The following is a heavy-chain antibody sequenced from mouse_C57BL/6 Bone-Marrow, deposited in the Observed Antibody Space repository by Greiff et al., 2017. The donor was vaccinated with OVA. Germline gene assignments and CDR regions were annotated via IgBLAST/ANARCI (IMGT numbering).Heavy chain of an antibody. CDR3: ARSGFTTVVRYFDY. Sequence: VQLKQSGPELVKPGASVKISCKASGYTFTDYYMNWVKQSHGKSLEWIGDINPNNGGTSYNQKFKGKATLTVDKSSSTAYMELRSLTSEDSAVYYCARSGFTTVVRYFDYWGQGTTLTVSS. D-gene: IGHD1-1*01. CDR1: GYTFTDYY. J-gene: IGHJ2*01. CDR2: INPNNGGT. V-gene: IGHV1-26*01.